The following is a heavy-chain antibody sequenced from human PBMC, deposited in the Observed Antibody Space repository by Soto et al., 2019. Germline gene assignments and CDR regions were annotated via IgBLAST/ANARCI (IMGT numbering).Heavy chain of an antibody. CDR1: GFTFSSYA. V-gene: IGHV3-30-3*01. CDR3: ARDDPRTYYDFWSGYYSPRGYYNGMDV. Sequence: GGSLRLSCGASGFTFSSYAMHWFRQAPGKGLEWVAVISYDGSNKYYADSVKGRFTISRDNSKNTLYLQMNSLRAEDTAVYYCARDDPRTYYDFWSGYYSPRGYYNGMDVWGQGTTVTVSS. J-gene: IGHJ6*02. CDR2: ISYDGSNK. D-gene: IGHD3-3*01.